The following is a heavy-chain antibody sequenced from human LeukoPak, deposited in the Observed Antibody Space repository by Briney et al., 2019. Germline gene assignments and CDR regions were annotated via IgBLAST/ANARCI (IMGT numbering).Heavy chain of an antibody. Sequence: ASVNISCKASGYPFSVYYMHWVRQAPGQGPEWMGWIDPNSGGTNYAQNFQGRVTMTTDTSISTAYMELSRLTSDDTAVYYCARDPGSMAFDIWGQGTMVTVSS. CDR3: ARDPGSMAFDI. J-gene: IGHJ3*02. CDR2: IDPNSGGT. CDR1: GYPFSVYY. D-gene: IGHD2-8*01. V-gene: IGHV1-2*02.